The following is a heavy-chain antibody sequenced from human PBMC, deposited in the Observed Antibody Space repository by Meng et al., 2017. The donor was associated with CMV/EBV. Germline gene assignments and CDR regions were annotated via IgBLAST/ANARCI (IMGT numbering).Heavy chain of an antibody. D-gene: IGHD6-6*01. CDR1: GGTFSSYA. CDR2: IIPILVTA. V-gene: IGHV1-69*05. CDR3: AIAARPHWGYCGY. J-gene: IGHJ4*02. Sequence: ASGGTFSSYAISRVRRAAERGHRWMGEIIPILVTAKYTQKFQSRVTITTDESTSTAYMELSSLRSKDTAVYYCAIAARPHWGYCGYWGQGTLVTVSS.